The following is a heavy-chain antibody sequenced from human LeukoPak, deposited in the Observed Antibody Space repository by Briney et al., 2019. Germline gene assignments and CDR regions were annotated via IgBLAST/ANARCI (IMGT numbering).Heavy chain of an antibody. CDR1: GFTFSSYG. D-gene: IGHD3-10*01. CDR2: ISGSGGST. Sequence: GGSLRLSCAASGFTFSSYGMSWVRQAPGKGLEWVSAISGSGGSTYYADSVKGRFTISRDNAKNSLYLQMNSLRAEDTALYYCAKGTYYYGSGSYYNDYFDYWGQGTLVTVSS. V-gene: IGHV3-23*01. J-gene: IGHJ4*02. CDR3: AKGTYYYGSGSYYNDYFDY.